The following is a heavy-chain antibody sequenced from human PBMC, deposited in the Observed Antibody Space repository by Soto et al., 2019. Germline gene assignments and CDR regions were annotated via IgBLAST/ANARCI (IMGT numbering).Heavy chain of an antibody. CDR3: ARGGVRYCSSTSCYTQDHYYYYGMDV. CDR1: GYTFTSYG. D-gene: IGHD2-2*02. Sequence: GASVKVSCKASGYTFTSYGISWVRQAPGQGLEWMGWISAYNGNTNYAQKLQGRVTMTTDTSTSTAYMELRSLRSDDTAVYYCARGGVRYCSSTSCYTQDHYYYYGMDVWGPATTVTV. CDR2: ISAYNGNT. V-gene: IGHV1-18*04. J-gene: IGHJ6*02.